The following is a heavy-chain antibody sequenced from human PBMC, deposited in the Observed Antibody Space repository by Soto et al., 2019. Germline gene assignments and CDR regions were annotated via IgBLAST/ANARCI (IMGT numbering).Heavy chain of an antibody. CDR2: ISAYNGNT. Sequence: QVQLVQSGAEVKKPGASVKVSCKASGYTFTSYVISWVRQAPGQGLEWMGWISAYNGNTNYAQKLQGRVTMRTDPSTSTAYMELRSLRSDDTAVYYCASYREQLVLYGMDVWGQGPTVTVSS. CDR1: GYTFTSYV. V-gene: IGHV1-18*01. CDR3: ASYREQLVLYGMDV. D-gene: IGHD6-13*01. J-gene: IGHJ6*02.